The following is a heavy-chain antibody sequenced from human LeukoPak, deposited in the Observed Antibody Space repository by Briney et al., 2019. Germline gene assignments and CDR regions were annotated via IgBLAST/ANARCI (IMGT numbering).Heavy chain of an antibody. Sequence: GASVKVSCKASGYTFTSYGISWVRQAPGQGLEWMGIINPSGGSTSYAQKFQGRVTMTRDTSTSTVYMELSSLRSEDTAVYYCAREVAGYSSGWYGLYYYYMDVWGKGTTVTISS. V-gene: IGHV1-46*01. CDR3: AREVAGYSSGWYGLYYYYMDV. J-gene: IGHJ6*03. CDR2: INPSGGST. CDR1: GYTFTSYG. D-gene: IGHD6-19*01.